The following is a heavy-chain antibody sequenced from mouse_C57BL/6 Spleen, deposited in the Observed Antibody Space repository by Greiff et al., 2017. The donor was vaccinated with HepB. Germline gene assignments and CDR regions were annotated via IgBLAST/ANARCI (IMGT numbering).Heavy chain of an antibody. D-gene: IGHD1-1*01. CDR3: ARGDYYGSSEGYFDV. CDR1: GYTFTSYG. V-gene: IGHV1-81*01. CDR2: IYPRSGNT. Sequence: QVQLQQSGAELARPGASVKLSCKASGYTFTSYGISWVKQRTGQGLEWIGEIYPRSGNTYYNEKFKGKATLTADKSSSTAYMELRSLTSEDSAVYFCARGDYYGSSEGYFDVWGTGTTVTVSS. J-gene: IGHJ1*03.